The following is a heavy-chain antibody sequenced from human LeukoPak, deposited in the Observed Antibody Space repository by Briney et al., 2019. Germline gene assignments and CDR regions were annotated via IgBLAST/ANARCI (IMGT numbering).Heavy chain of an antibody. D-gene: IGHD3-16*02. V-gene: IGHV3-7*01. CDR1: GFTVSSNY. CDR3: ARGDYVWGSYRFDY. CDR2: IKQDGSEK. J-gene: IGHJ4*02. Sequence: GGSLRLSCVASGFTVSSNYISWVRQAPGKGLEWVANIKQDGSEKYYVDSVKGRFTISRDNAKNSLYLQMNSLRAEDTAVYYCARGDYVWGSYRFDYWGQGTLVTVSS.